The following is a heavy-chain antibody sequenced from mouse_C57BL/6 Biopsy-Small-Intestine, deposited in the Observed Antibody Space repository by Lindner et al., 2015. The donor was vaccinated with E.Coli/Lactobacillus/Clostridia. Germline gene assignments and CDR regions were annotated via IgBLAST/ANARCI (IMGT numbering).Heavy chain of an antibody. J-gene: IGHJ2*01. D-gene: IGHD6-1*01. CDR2: INPSGGST. Sequence: SVKVSCKASGYTFTSYXMHWVRQAPGQGLEWMGIINPSGGSTSYAQKFQGRVTMTRDTSTSTVYMELSSLRSEDTAVYYCATPDSTSSSWYYFDYWGQGTLVTVSS. CDR1: GYTFTSYX. CDR3: ATPDSTSSSWYYFDY. V-gene: IGHV1-64*01.